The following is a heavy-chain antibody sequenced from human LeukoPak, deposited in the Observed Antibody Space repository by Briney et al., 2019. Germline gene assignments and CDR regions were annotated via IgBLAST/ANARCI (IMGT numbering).Heavy chain of an antibody. CDR2: ISSSGSTI. CDR1: GFTFSSYE. CDR3: AREIRDYDILTGYLKKYYFDY. J-gene: IGHJ4*02. Sequence: PGGSLRLSXAASGFTFSSYEMNWVRQAPGKGLEWVSYISSSGSTIYYADSVKGRFTISRDNAKNSLYLQMNSLRAEDTAVYYCAREIRDYDILTGYLKKYYFDYWGQGTLVTVSS. D-gene: IGHD3-9*01. V-gene: IGHV3-48*03.